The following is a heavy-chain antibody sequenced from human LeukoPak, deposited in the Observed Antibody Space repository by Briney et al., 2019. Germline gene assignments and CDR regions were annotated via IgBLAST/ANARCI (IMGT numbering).Heavy chain of an antibody. CDR3: AKDRGGYKYGSYYFDY. CDR1: GFTFDDYG. Sequence: GGSLRLSCAASGFTFDDYGMSWVRQAPGKGLEWVSLINWDGGGTFYADSVKGRFTISRDNSKNSLYLQMNSLRAEDTALYYCAKDRGGYKYGSYYFDYWGQGTLVTVSS. D-gene: IGHD5-18*01. CDR2: INWDGGGT. J-gene: IGHJ4*02. V-gene: IGHV3-43D*03.